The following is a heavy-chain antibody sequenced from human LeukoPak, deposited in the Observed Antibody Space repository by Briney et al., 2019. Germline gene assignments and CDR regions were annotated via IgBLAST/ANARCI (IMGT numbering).Heavy chain of an antibody. CDR1: GFTFSSYA. J-gene: IGHJ4*02. D-gene: IGHD6-6*01. CDR2: IRYDGSDT. Sequence: GGSLRLSCAASGFTFSSYAMHWVRQAPGKGLEWVAFIRYDGSDTYYADSVKGRFTISRDNSKNTLYLQLNSLRPEDTAVYYCAKEEYSISPALDYWGQGTLVTVSS. CDR3: AKEEYSISPALDY. V-gene: IGHV3-30*02.